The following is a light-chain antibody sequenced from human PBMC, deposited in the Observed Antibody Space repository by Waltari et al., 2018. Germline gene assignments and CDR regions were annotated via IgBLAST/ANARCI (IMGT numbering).Light chain of an antibody. Sequence: EVVLTQSPATLSLSPGERATLSCRASQSGYNFLAWYQQKPGQAPRLLIYEASQRATGIPARFSGSGSGTDFTLTISSLEPEDVAVYYCQQRANWPPLTFGGGTKVEIK. CDR2: EAS. J-gene: IGKJ4*01. CDR1: QSGYNF. V-gene: IGKV3-11*01. CDR3: QQRANWPPLT.